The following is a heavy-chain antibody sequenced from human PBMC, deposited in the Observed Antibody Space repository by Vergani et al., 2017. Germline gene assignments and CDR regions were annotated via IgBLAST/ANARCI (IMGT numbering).Heavy chain of an antibody. V-gene: IGHV4-31*03. Sequence: QVQLQESGPGLVKPSQTLSLTCTVSGGSISSGGYYWSWLRQHPGKGLECIGYIYYSGSTYYNPSLKSRVTISVDTSKNQFSLKLSSVTAADTAVYYCAEVGRYYGAGSYYELDYWGQRTLVSVSS. D-gene: IGHD3-10*01. CDR2: IYYSGST. CDR3: AEVGRYYGAGSYYELDY. CDR1: GGSISSGGYY. J-gene: IGHJ4*02.